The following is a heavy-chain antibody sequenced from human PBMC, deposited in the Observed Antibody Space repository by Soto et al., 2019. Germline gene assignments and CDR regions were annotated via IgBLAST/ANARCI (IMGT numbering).Heavy chain of an antibody. Sequence: QVQLVESGGGLVKPGGSLRLSCAASGFTFSDYYMSWIRQAPGKGLEWVAYISSSSSYTNYADPVKGRFTISRDNAKNSLYLQMNSLRAEDTAVYHCARDREVRAAEFDYWGQGTLVTVSS. V-gene: IGHV3-11*05. J-gene: IGHJ4*02. CDR1: GFTFSDYY. CDR3: ARDREVRAAEFDY. D-gene: IGHD6-13*01. CDR2: ISSSSSYT.